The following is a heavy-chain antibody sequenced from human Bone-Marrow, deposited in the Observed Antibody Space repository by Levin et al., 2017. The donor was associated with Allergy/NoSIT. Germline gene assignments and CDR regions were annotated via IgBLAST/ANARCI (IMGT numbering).Heavy chain of an antibody. CDR1: GFTFSSHD. CDR3: AKDGGLPGSYYSHYMDV. D-gene: IGHD3-16*01. V-gene: IGHV3-30*18. Sequence: GGSLRLSCAASGFTFSSHDIHWVRQAPGKGLEWVAVILFDGSNKYYADSVKGRFTISRDNSKNTLYLQMNSLRAEDTAVYFCAKDGGLPGSYYSHYMDVWGRGTTVTVSS. CDR2: ILFDGSNK. J-gene: IGHJ6*03.